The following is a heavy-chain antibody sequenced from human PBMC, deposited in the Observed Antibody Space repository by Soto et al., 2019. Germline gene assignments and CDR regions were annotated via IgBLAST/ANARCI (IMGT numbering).Heavy chain of an antibody. CDR2: IYSDGSGT. Sequence: EVQLVESGGGLVQPGGSLRLSCAASGFTLSSYWMHWVRQIPGKGLVWVSYIYSDGSGTSYADSVKGRFTISRDNGKNTLYLQVNGLRVEDTAVYYCARGDSHALDCWGQGTLVSVSS. V-gene: IGHV3-74*01. D-gene: IGHD5-18*01. CDR3: ARGDSHALDC. J-gene: IGHJ4*02. CDR1: GFTLSSYW.